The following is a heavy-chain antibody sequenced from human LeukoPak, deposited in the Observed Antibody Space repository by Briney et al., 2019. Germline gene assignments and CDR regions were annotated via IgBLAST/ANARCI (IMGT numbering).Heavy chain of an antibody. D-gene: IGHD3-10*01. J-gene: IGHJ4*02. Sequence: GGSLRLSCAASGFTFSSYAMSWVRQAPGKGLEWVSAISGSGGSTYYADSVKGRFTISRDNSKNTLYLQMNSLRAEDTAVYYCAKDGTYYYGSGNFDYWGQGTLVTVSS. CDR3: AKDGTYYYGSGNFDY. CDR2: ISGSGGST. V-gene: IGHV3-23*01. CDR1: GFTFSSYA.